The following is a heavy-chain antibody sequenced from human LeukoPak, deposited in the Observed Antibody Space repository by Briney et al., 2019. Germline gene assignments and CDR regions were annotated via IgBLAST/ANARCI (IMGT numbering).Heavy chain of an antibody. D-gene: IGHD1-1*01. CDR2: IYYSGST. CDR3: ARGTGNYWRHYMDV. J-gene: IGHJ6*03. CDR1: VGSISSTNYY. Sequence: SETLSLTCTVSVGSISSTNYYWGWIRQPPGKGLEWIGSIYYSGSTYYNPSLKSRLTISVDTSKNHFSLNLSSVTAADTAVYYCARGTGNYWRHYMDVWGKGTTVTISS. V-gene: IGHV4-39*02.